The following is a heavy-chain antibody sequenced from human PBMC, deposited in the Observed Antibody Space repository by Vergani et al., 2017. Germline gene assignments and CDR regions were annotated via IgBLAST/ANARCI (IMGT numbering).Heavy chain of an antibody. D-gene: IGHD5-12*01. J-gene: IGHJ6*02. CDR3: ARGRARGYSGYERYYDGMDV. CDR2: INHSGST. CDR1: GGSFSGYY. V-gene: IGHV4-34*01. Sequence: QVQLQQWGAGLLKPSETLSLTCAVYGGSFSGYYWSWIRQPPGKGLEWIGEINHSGSTNYNPSLKSRVTISVDTSKNQFSLKLSSVTAADTAVYYCARGRARGYSGYERYYDGMDVWGQXT.